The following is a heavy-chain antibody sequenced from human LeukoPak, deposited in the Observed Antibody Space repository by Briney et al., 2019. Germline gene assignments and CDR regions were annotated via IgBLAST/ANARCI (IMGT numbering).Heavy chain of an antibody. CDR3: ARDREGHSSSWYFDY. D-gene: IGHD6-13*01. V-gene: IGHV1-2*02. CDR2: INPNSGGT. J-gene: IGHJ4*02. CDR1: GYTFTGYY. Sequence: ASGKVSCKASGYTFTGYYMHWVRQAPGQGLEWMGWINPNSGGTNYAQKFQGRVTMTRDTSISTAYMELSRLRSDDTAVYYCARDREGHSSSWYFDYWGQGTLVTVSS.